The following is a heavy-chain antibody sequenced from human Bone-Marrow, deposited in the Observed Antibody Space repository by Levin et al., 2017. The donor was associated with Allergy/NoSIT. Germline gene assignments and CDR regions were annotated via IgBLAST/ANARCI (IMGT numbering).Heavy chain of an antibody. CDR3: ASWAMFYYDGSDFDYFYYGIDV. CDR2: ISGGSSRI. CDR1: GLSFSNYD. V-gene: IGHV3-21*06. D-gene: IGHD3-16*01. Sequence: TSETLSLTCAASGLSFSNYDMNWVRQAPGKGLEWVSSISGGSSRIYYADSVKGRFTISRDNAKNSLYLQMNSLRVEDTAVYYCASWAMFYYDGSDFDYFYYGIDVWGQGTTVTVSS. J-gene: IGHJ6*02.